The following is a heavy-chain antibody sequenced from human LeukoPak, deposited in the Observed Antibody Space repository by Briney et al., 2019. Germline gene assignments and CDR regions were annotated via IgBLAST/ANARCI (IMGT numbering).Heavy chain of an antibody. CDR1: GGSFSGYY. CDR2: INHSGST. CDR3: ARGASAAGTDNWFDP. V-gene: IGHV4-34*01. J-gene: IGHJ5*02. Sequence: SETLSFTCAVYGGSFSGYYWSWIRQPPGKGLEWIGEINHSGSTNYNPSLKSRVTISVDTSKNQFSLKLSSVTAADTAVYYCARGASAAGTDNWFDPWGQGTLVTVSS. D-gene: IGHD6-13*01.